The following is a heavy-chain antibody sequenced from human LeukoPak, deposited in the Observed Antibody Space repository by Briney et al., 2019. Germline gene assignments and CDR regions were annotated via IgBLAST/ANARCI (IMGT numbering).Heavy chain of an antibody. CDR1: GFTFSIYA. D-gene: IGHD2-2*01. CDR2: INYSDGKT. J-gene: IGHJ5*02. CDR3: AKDSGNRLYCYADL. Sequence: GGSLRLSCSGSGFTFSIYAMNWVRQAPGKGLEWVSGINYSDGKTSYADSVKGRFTISRDNSRNTLYLQMNSLRVEDTAVYYCAKDSGNRLYCYADLWGQGILVTVSS. V-gene: IGHV3-23*01.